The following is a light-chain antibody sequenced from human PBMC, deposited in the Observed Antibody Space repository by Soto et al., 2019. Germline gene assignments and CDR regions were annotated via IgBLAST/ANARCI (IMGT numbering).Light chain of an antibody. Sequence: QSALTQPASVSGSPGQSITISCTGTSSDVGGYNYVSWYQQHPVKAPKLMIYEVSNRPSGVSNRFSGSKSGNTASLTISGLQAEDEADYYCSSYTSSTLFGGGTKVTVL. CDR3: SSYTSSTL. CDR2: EVS. J-gene: IGLJ2*01. CDR1: SSDVGGYNY. V-gene: IGLV2-14*01.